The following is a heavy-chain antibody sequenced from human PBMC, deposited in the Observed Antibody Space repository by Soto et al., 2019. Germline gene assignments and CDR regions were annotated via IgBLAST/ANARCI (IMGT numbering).Heavy chain of an antibody. Sequence: GGSLRLSCAASGFTFCGYVVTWVRQAPGRGLEWVSSISATGGVTYYADSVKGRFTISRDNAKNSLYLQMNSLRAEDTAVYYCARFPTRYSSSPQPGDYWGQGTLVTVSS. CDR2: ISATGGVT. J-gene: IGHJ4*02. CDR1: GFTFCGYV. D-gene: IGHD6-6*01. V-gene: IGHV3-23*01. CDR3: ARFPTRYSSSPQPGDY.